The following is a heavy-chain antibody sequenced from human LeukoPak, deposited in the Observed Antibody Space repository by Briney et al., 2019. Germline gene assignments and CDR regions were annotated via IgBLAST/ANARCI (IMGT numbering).Heavy chain of an antibody. Sequence: ASVKVSCKASGYTFTSYDINWVRQATGQGLEWMGWMNPNSGNTGYAQKFQGRVTITRNTSISTAYMELSSLRSEDTAVYYCARGLGIQGFLEWSNAFDIWGQGTMVTVSS. D-gene: IGHD3-3*01. J-gene: IGHJ3*02. CDR1: GYTFTSYD. CDR3: ARGLGIQGFLEWSNAFDI. CDR2: MNPNSGNT. V-gene: IGHV1-8*03.